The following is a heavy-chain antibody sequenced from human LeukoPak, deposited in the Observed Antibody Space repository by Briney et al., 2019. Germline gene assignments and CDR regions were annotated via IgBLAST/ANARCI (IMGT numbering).Heavy chain of an antibody. CDR3: AKGPIIMMSY. CDR1: GFTFRSYA. J-gene: IGHJ4*02. CDR2: ITADGGST. D-gene: IGHD3-16*01. V-gene: IGHV3-23*01. Sequence: GGSLRLSCAVSGFTFRSYAMNWVRQAPGKGLEWVAAITADGGSTHYTTSVKGRFIISRDNSKNTLYLQMNSLRAEDTAVYYCAKGPIIMMSYWGLGTLVTVSS.